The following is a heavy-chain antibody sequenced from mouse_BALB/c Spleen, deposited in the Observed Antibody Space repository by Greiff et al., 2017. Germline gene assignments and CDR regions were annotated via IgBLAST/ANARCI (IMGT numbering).Heavy chain of an antibody. CDR3: ARDGSSAMDY. J-gene: IGHJ4*01. D-gene: IGHD1-1*01. Sequence: EVKVVESGGDLVKPGGSLKLSCAASGFTFSSYGMSWVRQTPDKRLEWVATISSGGSYTYYPDSVKGRFTISRDNAKNTLYLQMSSLKSEDTAMYYCARDGSSAMDYWGQGTSVTVSS. CDR2: ISSGGSYT. V-gene: IGHV5-6*01. CDR1: GFTFSSYG.